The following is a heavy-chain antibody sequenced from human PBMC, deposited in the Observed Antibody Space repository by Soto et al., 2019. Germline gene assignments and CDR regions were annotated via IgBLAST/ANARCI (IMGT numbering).Heavy chain of an antibody. Sequence: QVQLQESGPGLVKPSGTLSLTCAVSGGSISSSNWWSWVRQPPGKGLEWIGEIYHSGSTNYNPSPKSRVTIAVDKSKNQFSPKLSSVTAGDPAVYYCARVVGGYYYGMDVWGQGTTVTVSS. CDR2: IYHSGST. J-gene: IGHJ6*02. V-gene: IGHV4-4*02. CDR1: GGSISSSNW. CDR3: ARVVGGYYYGMDV. D-gene: IGHD2-2*01.